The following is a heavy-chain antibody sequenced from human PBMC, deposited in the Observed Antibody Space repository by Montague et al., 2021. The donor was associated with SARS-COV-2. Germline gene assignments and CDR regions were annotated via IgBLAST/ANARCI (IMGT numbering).Heavy chain of an antibody. CDR3: ASGLLWFGELFT. V-gene: IGHV3-33*01. CDR1: GFTFSSYG. D-gene: IGHD3-10*01. Sequence: LRLSCAASGFTFSSYGMHWVRQAPGKGLEWVAVIWYDGSNKYYADSVKGRFAISRDNSKNTLYLQMNSLRAEDTAVYYCASGLLWFGELFTWGQGTLVTVSS. CDR2: IWYDGSNK. J-gene: IGHJ5*02.